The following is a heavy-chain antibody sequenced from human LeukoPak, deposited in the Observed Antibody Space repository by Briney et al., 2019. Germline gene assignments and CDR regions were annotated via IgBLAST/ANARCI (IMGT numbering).Heavy chain of an antibody. D-gene: IGHD5-24*01. CDR3: ARVPVEMDV. CDR1: GFTFSSYA. J-gene: IGHJ6*04. Sequence: PGGSLRLSCAASGFTFSSYAMNWVRQAPGKGLESLSYINSRNTMYYADSVKGRFTISRDNAESSLYLQMNSLRAEDTAVYYCARVPVEMDVWGKGTTVTVSS. CDR2: INSRNTM. V-gene: IGHV3-48*01.